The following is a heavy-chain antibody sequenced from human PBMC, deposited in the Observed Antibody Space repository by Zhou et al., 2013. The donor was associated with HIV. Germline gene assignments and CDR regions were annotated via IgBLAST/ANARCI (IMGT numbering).Heavy chain of an antibody. D-gene: IGHD6-19*01. J-gene: IGHJ3*02. V-gene: IGHV1-8*01. CDR2: MNPNSGNT. CDR1: GYTFTSYD. CDR3: ARSSPSSGWYKDAFDI. Sequence: QVQLVQSGAEVKKPGASVKVSCKASGYTFTSYDINWVRQATGQGLEWMGWMNPNSGNTGYAQKFQGRVTMTRNTSISTVYMELSSLRSEDTAVYYCARSSPSSGWYKDAFDIWAKGQWSPSLQ.